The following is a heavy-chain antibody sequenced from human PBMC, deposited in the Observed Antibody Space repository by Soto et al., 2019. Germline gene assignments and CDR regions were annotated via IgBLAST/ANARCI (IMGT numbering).Heavy chain of an antibody. CDR2: ISYDGSNK. CDR3: ARAVEAHYYDSSGSEAFDI. CDR1: GFTFSSYA. J-gene: IGHJ3*02. Sequence: PGGSLRLSCAASGFTFSSYAMHWVRQAPGKGLEWVAVISYDGSNKYYADSVKGRFTISRDNSKNSLYLQMNSLRAEDTAVYYCARAVEAHYYDSSGSEAFDIWGQGTMVTVSS. V-gene: IGHV3-30-3*01. D-gene: IGHD3-22*01.